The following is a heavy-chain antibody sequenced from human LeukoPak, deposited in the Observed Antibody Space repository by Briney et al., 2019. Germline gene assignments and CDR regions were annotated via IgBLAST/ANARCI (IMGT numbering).Heavy chain of an antibody. CDR1: GYSFTNYW. CDR2: IYPDDSDT. V-gene: IGHV5-51*01. CDR3: ARLAYCSNDVCYSNYYYSMDV. D-gene: IGHD2-8*01. J-gene: IGHJ6*03. Sequence: GESLQISCKGSGYSFTNYWIGWVRQLPGKGLEWMGIIYPDDSDTRYSPSFQGQVTISADKSISTAYLQWSSLKASDTAMYYCARLAYCSNDVCYSNYYYSMDVWGKGTTVTVSS.